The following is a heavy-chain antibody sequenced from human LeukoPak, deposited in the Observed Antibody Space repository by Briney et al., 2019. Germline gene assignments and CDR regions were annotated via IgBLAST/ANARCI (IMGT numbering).Heavy chain of an antibody. CDR1: GYTFTGYY. Sequence: GASVKVSCKASGYTFTGYYMHWVRQAPGQGLEWMGWINPNSGGTNYAQKFQGRVTMTRDTSISTAYMELSRLRSDDTAVYYCARNPYYYDSSGYIYWGQGTLVTVSS. CDR2: INPNSGGT. CDR3: ARNPYYYDSSGYIY. J-gene: IGHJ4*02. D-gene: IGHD3-22*01. V-gene: IGHV1-2*02.